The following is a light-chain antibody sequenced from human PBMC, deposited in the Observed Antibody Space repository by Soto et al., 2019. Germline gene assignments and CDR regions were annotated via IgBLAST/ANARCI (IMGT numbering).Light chain of an antibody. Sequence: QSVLTQPPSASGTPGQRVTISCSGSSSNIGSLSVDWYQHLPGTAPKLLIYSDYQRPSGVPDRFSGSKSDTSASLAISGLQSEDDADYYCAAWNGTLNGLYVFGTGTKLTVL. CDR1: SSNIGSLS. V-gene: IGLV1-44*01. J-gene: IGLJ1*01. CDR2: SDY. CDR3: AAWNGTLNGLYV.